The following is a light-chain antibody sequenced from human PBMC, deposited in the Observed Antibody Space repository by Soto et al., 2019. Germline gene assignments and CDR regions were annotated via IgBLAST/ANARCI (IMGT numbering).Light chain of an antibody. CDR3: CSYAGNSEV. CDR2: EVT. Sequence: QSVLTQPASGSGSPGQSITIPCTGTSGDVGSYYLVSWYQQHPGKAPKLLIYEVTERPSGVSNRFSGSKSGSTASLTISGLQPDDEADYYCCSYAGNSEVFGTGTKVTVL. J-gene: IGLJ1*01. CDR1: SGDVGSYYL. V-gene: IGLV2-23*02.